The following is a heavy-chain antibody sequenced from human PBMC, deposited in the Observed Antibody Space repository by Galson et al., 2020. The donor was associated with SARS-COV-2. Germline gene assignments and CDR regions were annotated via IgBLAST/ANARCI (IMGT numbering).Heavy chain of an antibody. J-gene: IGHJ5*02. V-gene: IGHV1-18*01. CDR3: ARDEGDCSSTSCYGGWFDP. CDR2: ISAYNGNT. CDR1: GYTFTIYG. D-gene: IGHD2-2*01. Sequence: GASVKVSCKASGYTFTIYGISWVRQAPGQGLEWMGWISAYNGNTNYAQKLQGRVTMTTDTSTSTAYMELRSLRSDDTAVYYCARDEGDCSSTSCYGGWFDPWGQGTLVTVSS.